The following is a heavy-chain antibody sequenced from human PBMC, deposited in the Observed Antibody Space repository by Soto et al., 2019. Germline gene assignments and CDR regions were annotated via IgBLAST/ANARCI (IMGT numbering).Heavy chain of an antibody. CDR3: ASGGVSTRNFDY. J-gene: IGHJ4*02. CDR1: GYNFAGYW. D-gene: IGHD3-3*01. V-gene: IGHV5-51*01. Sequence: PGESLKISCKGSGYNFAGYWIAWVRQMPGKGLELMGIIYPSDSDTRYRPSFQGQVTISADKSISSAYLQWSSLRASDTAMYYCASGGVSTRNFDYWGQGTPVTVSS. CDR2: IYPSDSDT.